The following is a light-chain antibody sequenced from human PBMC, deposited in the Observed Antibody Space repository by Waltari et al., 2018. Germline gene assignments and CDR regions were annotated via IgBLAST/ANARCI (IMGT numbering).Light chain of an antibody. CDR2: WAS. CDR3: QQHYNTPLT. J-gene: IGKJ4*01. V-gene: IGKV4-1*01. Sequence: DIVMTQSPDSLAVSLGERATINCKSSQSILYRSNNKNYLAWYQQKPGQSPKLLINWASTRESGVPDRFSGSGSGTDVTLTISSLQAEDVAVYFCQQHYNTPLTFGGGTKVEIK. CDR1: QSILYRSNNKNY.